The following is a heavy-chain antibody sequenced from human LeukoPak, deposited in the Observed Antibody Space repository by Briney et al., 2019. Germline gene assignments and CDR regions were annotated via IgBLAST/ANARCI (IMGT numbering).Heavy chain of an antibody. J-gene: IGHJ4*02. CDR3: ATTTHFDY. V-gene: IGHV3-7*01. D-gene: IGHD1-14*01. CDR1: AFTFSSYW. Sequence: GGSLRLSCAVSAFTFSSYWMSWVRQAQGKGLECVANINEDGSEKYYVYSVKGRFSISRDNAKNSLYLQMNSLRAEDTAVYYCATTTHFDYWGQGILVTVSS. CDR2: INEDGSEK.